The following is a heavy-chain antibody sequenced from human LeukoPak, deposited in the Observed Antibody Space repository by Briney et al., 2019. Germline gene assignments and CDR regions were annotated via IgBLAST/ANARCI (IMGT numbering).Heavy chain of an antibody. CDR2: IYPGDSDA. D-gene: IGHD3-16*01. V-gene: IGHV5-51*01. Sequence: GESLKISCKGSGYSFTTYWIGWVRQMPGKGLEWMGIIYPGDSDARYGPSFQGQVTISVDKSINTAYLQWSSLKASDTAMYYCARQITFGGVEFDPWGQRTPVTVSS. CDR1: GYSFTTYW. J-gene: IGHJ5*02. CDR3: ARQITFGGVEFDP.